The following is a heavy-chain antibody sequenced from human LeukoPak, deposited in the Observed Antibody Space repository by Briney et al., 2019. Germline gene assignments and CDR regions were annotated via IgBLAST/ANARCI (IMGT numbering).Heavy chain of an antibody. J-gene: IGHJ6*02. CDR2: IIPILGIA. CDR1: GGTFSSYA. Sequence: SVKVSCKASGGTFSSYAISWVRQAPGQGLEWMGRIIPILGIANYAQKFQGRVTTTADKSTSTAYMELSSLRSEDTAVYYCARDSPGYCSSTSCYGTYYYYYYGMDVWGQGTTVTVSS. V-gene: IGHV1-69*04. CDR3: ARDSPGYCSSTSCYGTYYYYYYGMDV. D-gene: IGHD2-2*01.